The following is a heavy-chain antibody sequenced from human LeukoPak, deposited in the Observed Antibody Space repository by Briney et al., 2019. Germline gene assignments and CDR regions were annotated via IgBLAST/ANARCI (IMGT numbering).Heavy chain of an antibody. CDR1: GYTFTSYD. Sequence: ASVKVSCKASGYTFTSYDINWVRQATGQGLEWMGWMNPNSGNTGYAQKFQGRVTMTRNTSISTAYMELSSLRSEDTAVYYCARGAYRYCSGGSCPLFDPWGQGILVTVSS. J-gene: IGHJ5*02. D-gene: IGHD2-15*01. CDR2: MNPNSGNT. CDR3: ARGAYRYCSGGSCPLFDP. V-gene: IGHV1-8*01.